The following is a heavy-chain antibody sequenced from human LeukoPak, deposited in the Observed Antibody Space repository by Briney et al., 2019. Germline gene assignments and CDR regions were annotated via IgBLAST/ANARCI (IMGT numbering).Heavy chain of an antibody. CDR1: GFIFSSYS. Sequence: AGGSLRLSCAASGFIFSSYSMSWVRQAPGKGLEWVSSISSSSTYIHYADSVKGRFTISRDNAQNSLYLQMNSLRVEDTAVYYCAREGYGEFPFDYWGQGTLVTVSS. V-gene: IGHV3-21*01. CDR2: ISSSSTYI. CDR3: AREGYGEFPFDY. D-gene: IGHD4-17*01. J-gene: IGHJ4*02.